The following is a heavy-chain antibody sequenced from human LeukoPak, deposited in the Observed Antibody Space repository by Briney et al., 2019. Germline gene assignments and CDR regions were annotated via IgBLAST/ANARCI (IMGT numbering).Heavy chain of an antibody. J-gene: IGHJ3*02. CDR2: ISSSSSTI. D-gene: IGHD3-10*01. CDR3: ARGGYYYGSGSSNDAFDI. V-gene: IGHV3-48*01. CDR1: GFTFSSYG. Sequence: GGSLRLSCAASGFTFSSYGMTWVRQAPGKGLEWVSYISSSSSTIYYADSVKGRFTISRDNAKNSLYLQLNSLRAEDTAVYYCARGGYYYGSGSSNDAFDIWGQGTMVTVSS.